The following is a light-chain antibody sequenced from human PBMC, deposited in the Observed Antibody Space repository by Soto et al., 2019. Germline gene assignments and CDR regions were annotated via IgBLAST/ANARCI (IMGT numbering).Light chain of an antibody. CDR1: SGHSGYA. Sequence: QLLLTQSPSASASLGASDKLTYTLSSGHSGYAIAWHQQQPEKGPRYLMDLNSDGSHTKGDGIPDRFSGSSSGTERYLVISSLQSEDEADYYCQTWGTGIQVFGGGTKLTVL. CDR3: QTWGTGIQV. CDR2: LNSDGSH. J-gene: IGLJ3*02. V-gene: IGLV4-69*01.